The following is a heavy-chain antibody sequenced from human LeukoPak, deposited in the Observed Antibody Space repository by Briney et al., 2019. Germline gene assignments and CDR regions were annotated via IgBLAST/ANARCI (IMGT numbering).Heavy chain of an antibody. CDR1: GFSFINYG. V-gene: IGHV3-30*03. D-gene: IGHD3-3*01. Sequence: GGSLRLSCAASGFSFINYGMHWVRQAPGKGLEWVAVISYDGSNKYYADSVKGRFTISRDNSKNTLYLQMNSLRAEDTAVYYCAREALSPYDFWSGYYSVRAYYFDYWGQGTLVTVSS. CDR2: ISYDGSNK. J-gene: IGHJ4*02. CDR3: AREALSPYDFWSGYYSVRAYYFDY.